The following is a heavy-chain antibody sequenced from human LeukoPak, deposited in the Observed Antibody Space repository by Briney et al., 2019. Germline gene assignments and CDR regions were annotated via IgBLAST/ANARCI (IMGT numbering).Heavy chain of an antibody. Sequence: GGSLRLSCAASGFTVSSNYVSWVRQAPRKGLEWVSVIYSGGSTYYADSVKGRFTISRDNSKNTLYLQMNSLRAEDTAVYYCARVRPRVGAEYYFDYWGQGTLVTVSS. J-gene: IGHJ4*02. CDR2: IYSGGST. CDR1: GFTVSSNY. V-gene: IGHV3-53*01. D-gene: IGHD1-26*01. CDR3: ARVRPRVGAEYYFDY.